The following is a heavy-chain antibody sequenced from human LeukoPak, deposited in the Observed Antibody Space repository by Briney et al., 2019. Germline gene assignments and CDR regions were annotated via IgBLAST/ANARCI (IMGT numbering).Heavy chain of an antibody. CDR3: ATVVLYSGYYFDY. D-gene: IGHD5-12*01. CDR2: FDPEDGAT. V-gene: IGHV1-24*01. J-gene: IGHJ4*02. Sequence: ASVKVSCKVSGYTLTGLSMHWVRQAPGQGLEWMGGFDPEDGATIYAQKFQGRVTMTEDTSTDTAYMELSSLRSEDTAVYYCATVVLYSGYYFDYWGQGTLVTVSS. CDR1: GYTLTGLS.